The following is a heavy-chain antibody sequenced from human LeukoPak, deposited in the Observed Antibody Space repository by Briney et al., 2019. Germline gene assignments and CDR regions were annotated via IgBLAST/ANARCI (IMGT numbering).Heavy chain of an antibody. J-gene: IGHJ5*02. CDR3: AKDSGIAANVGYSWLDP. V-gene: IGHV3-30*18. Sequence: TGGSLRLSCAASGFSFSRYGMHWVRQAPGKGLEWVAVTSYDGSDKYYSDSVKGRFTISRDNSKNTLYLQMGSLRQEDTGVYFCAKDSGIAANVGYSWLDPWGQGTLVTVSS. CDR1: GFSFSRYG. D-gene: IGHD6-13*01. CDR2: TSYDGSDK.